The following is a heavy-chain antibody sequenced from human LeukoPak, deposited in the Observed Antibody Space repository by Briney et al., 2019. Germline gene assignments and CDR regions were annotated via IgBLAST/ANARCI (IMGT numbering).Heavy chain of an antibody. CDR2: ISYHGANK. Sequence: GGSLRLSCAASGFTFNSYAMHWVRQAPGQGLEWVAVISYHGANKYYADSVKGRFTISRDNAKNSLYLQMNSLRDEDTAVYYCARDWGSLKRTFDIWGQGTMVTVSS. V-gene: IGHV3-30-3*01. D-gene: IGHD3-16*01. CDR1: GFTFNSYA. J-gene: IGHJ3*02. CDR3: ARDWGSLKRTFDI.